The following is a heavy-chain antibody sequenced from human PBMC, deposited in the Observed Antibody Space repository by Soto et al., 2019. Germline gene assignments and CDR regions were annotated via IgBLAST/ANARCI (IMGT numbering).Heavy chain of an antibody. CDR3: AREGWSDSSGWEDSFEI. D-gene: IGHD6-19*01. Sequence: ASVKVSCKASGYTFTGYYMHWVRQAPGQGLEWMGWINPNSGGTNYAQKFQGWVTMTRDTSISTAYMELSRLRSDDTAVYYCAREGWSDSSGWEDSFEIWGQGTMVTVSS. J-gene: IGHJ3*02. V-gene: IGHV1-2*04. CDR2: INPNSGGT. CDR1: GYTFTGYY.